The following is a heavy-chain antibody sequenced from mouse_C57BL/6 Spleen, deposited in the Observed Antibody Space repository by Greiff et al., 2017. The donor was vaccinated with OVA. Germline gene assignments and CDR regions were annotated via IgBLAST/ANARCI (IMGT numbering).Heavy chain of an antibody. J-gene: IGHJ2*01. CDR1: GYSFTGYY. V-gene: IGHV1-42*01. D-gene: IGHD2-3*01. CDR2: INPSTGGT. CDR3: AHDGFDY. Sequence: DVQLQESGPELVKPGASVKISCKASGYSFTGYYMNWVKQSPEKSLEWIGEINPSTGGTTYNQKFKAKATLTVDKSSSTAYMQLKSLTSEDSAVYYCAHDGFDYWGQGTTLTVSS.